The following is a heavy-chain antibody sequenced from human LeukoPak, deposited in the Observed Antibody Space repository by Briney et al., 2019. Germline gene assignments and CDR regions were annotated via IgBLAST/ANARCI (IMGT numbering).Heavy chain of an antibody. CDR1: GGSISSYY. V-gene: IGHV4-59*08. J-gene: IGHJ4*02. CDR3: ASLRGSSWSLDY. Sequence: SETLSLTCTVSGGSISSYYWSWIRQPPGKGLEWIGYIYYSGSANYNPSLKSRVTISVDTSKNQFSLKLSSVTAADTAVYYCASLRGSSWSLDYWGQGTLVTVSS. D-gene: IGHD6-13*01. CDR2: IYYSGSA.